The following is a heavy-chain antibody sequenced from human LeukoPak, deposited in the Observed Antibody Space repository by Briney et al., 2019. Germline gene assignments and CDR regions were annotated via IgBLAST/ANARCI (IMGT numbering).Heavy chain of an antibody. V-gene: IGHV2-70*11. D-gene: IGHD4-17*01. J-gene: IGHJ4*02. Sequence: SGPTLVNPTQTLTLTCTLSGFSLTTSGMCVSWIRQPPGKALEWLARINWDDEKSYTPSLKTRLTISKDTSKNQVVLRMTNLDPVDTATYYCARMRGLDFGDYFSYHFDYWGQGTPVTVST. CDR1: GFSLTTSGMC. CDR3: ARMRGLDFGDYFSYHFDY. CDR2: INWDDEK.